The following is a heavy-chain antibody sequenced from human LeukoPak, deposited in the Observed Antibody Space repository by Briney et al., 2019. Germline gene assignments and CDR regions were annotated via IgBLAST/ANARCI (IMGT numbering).Heavy chain of an antibody. CDR1: GFTVSSNY. J-gene: IGHJ3*02. CDR2: IYSGGST. CDR3: ASTLYCTNGVCYTGLAFDI. V-gene: IGHV3-66*02. D-gene: IGHD2-8*01. Sequence: GGSLRLSCAASGFTVSSNYMSWVRQAPGKGLEWVSVIYSGGSTYYADSVKGRFTISRDNSKNTLYLQMNSLRAASTAVYYCASTLYCTNGVCYTGLAFDILGQGTMVTVSS.